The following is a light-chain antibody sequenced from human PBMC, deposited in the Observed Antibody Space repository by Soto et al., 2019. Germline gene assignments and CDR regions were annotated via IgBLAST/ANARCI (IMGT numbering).Light chain of an antibody. V-gene: IGKV3-15*01. CDR1: QSVHSN. CDR2: DAS. Sequence: EIVMTQSPATLSVSPGERATLPCRASQSVHSNLAWYQQKPGQAPRLLIYDASTRATAIPARFSGSGSGTEFTLTIRSLQSEDFAVYFCQQYNDWPQTFGQGTKVEIK. CDR3: QQYNDWPQT. J-gene: IGKJ1*01.